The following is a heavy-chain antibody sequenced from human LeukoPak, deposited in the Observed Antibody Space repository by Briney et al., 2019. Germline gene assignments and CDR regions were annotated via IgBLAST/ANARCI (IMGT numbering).Heavy chain of an antibody. CDR2: IDSGGSA. D-gene: IGHD2-15*01. V-gene: IGHV3-53*01. Sequence: GGSLRLSCAASGFSVSDNYMSWFRQAPGKGLEWLSVIDSGGSALYANSVRGRFTISRDSSKNTLHLQMDSLTIEDSALYCCARDHVVASGAVAYWGQGTLVTVSS. J-gene: IGHJ4*02. CDR3: ARDHVVASGAVAY. CDR1: GFSVSDNY.